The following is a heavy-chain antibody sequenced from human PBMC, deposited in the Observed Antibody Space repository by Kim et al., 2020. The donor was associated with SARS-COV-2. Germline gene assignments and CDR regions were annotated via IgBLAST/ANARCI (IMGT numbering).Heavy chain of an antibody. J-gene: IGHJ4*02. CDR3: ARGRYYYDSSGYKDY. CDR1: GGSFSGYY. Sequence: SETLSLTCAVYGGSFSGYYWSWIRQPPGKGLEWIGEINHSGSTNYNPSLKSRVTISVDTSKNQFSLKLSSVTAADTAVYYCARGRYYYDSSGYKDYWGQG. D-gene: IGHD3-22*01. V-gene: IGHV4-34*01. CDR2: INHSGST.